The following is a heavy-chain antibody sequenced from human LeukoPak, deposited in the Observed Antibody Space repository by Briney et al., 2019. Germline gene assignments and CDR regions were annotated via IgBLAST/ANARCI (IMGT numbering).Heavy chain of an antibody. V-gene: IGHV4-38-2*02. CDR2: VSHTGIT. CDR3: ARSGGLVAGFDWTPY. D-gene: IGHD3-9*01. Sequence: PSETLSLTCTVSAYSIATGFYWGWIRQPPGKGLEWIVTVSHTGITSYNPSLKSRVTMSTDILKNQFSLNLTSVTAADTAVYYCARSGGLVAGFDWTPYWGQGTRVTVSS. J-gene: IGHJ4*02. CDR1: AYSIATGFY.